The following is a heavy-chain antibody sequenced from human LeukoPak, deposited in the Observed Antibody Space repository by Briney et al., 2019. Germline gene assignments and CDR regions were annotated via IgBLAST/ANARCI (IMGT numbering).Heavy chain of an antibody. Sequence: SETLSLTCTVSGGSISSYYWSWIRQPPGKGLEWIGSIYYSGSTYYNPSLKSRVTISVDTSKNQFSLKLSSVTAADTAVYYCARHPYKSHAKFDYWGQGTLVTVSS. J-gene: IGHJ4*02. D-gene: IGHD1-14*01. CDR1: GGSISSYY. CDR2: IYYSGST. CDR3: ARHPYKSHAKFDY. V-gene: IGHV4-39*01.